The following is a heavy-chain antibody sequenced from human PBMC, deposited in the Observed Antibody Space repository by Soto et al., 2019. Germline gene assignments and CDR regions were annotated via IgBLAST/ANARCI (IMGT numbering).Heavy chain of an antibody. CDR3: ARSVFP. V-gene: IGHV4-31*03. CDR2: IYYSGST. J-gene: IGHJ5*02. CDR1: GGSISSGGYY. Sequence: QVQLQESGPGLVKPSQTLSLTCTVSGGSISSGGYYWNWIRQHPGKGLEWIRYIYYSGSTYYHPSLKIRFSISVDTSKNHFSLKLTSVTAADTAVYYCARSVFPWGRGTLVTVSS.